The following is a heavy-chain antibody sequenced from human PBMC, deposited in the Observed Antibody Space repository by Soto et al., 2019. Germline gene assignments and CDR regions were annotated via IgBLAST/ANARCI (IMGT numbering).Heavy chain of an antibody. D-gene: IGHD6-19*01. CDR3: ARASKQWLVIFDY. CDR2: IYYSGST. Sequence: PSETLSLTCTVSGGSISSGGYYWSWIRQHPWKGLEWIGYIYYSGSTYYNPSLKSRVTISVDTSKNQFSLKLRSVTAADTAVYYCARASKQWLVIFDYLGQGALVTVSS. J-gene: IGHJ4*02. V-gene: IGHV4-31*03. CDR1: GGSISSGGYY.